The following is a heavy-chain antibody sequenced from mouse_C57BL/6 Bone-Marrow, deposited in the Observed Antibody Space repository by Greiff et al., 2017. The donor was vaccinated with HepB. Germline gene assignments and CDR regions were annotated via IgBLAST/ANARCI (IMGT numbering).Heavy chain of an antibody. Sequence: VQGVESGPGLVQPSQSLSITCTVSGFSLTSYGVHWVRQSPGKGLEWLGVIWRGGSTDYNAAFMSRLSITKDNSKSQVFFKMNSLQADDTAIYYCAKKNTTVDYYAMDYWGQGTSVTVSS. CDR3: AKKNTTVDYYAMDY. D-gene: IGHD1-1*01. CDR2: IWRGGST. J-gene: IGHJ4*01. V-gene: IGHV2-5*01. CDR1: GFSLTSYG.